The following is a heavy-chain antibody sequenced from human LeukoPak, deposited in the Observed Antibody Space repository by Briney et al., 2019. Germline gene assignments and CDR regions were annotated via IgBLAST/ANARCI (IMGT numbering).Heavy chain of an antibody. CDR1: GGSISSGGYY. Sequence: SETLSLTCTVSGGSISSGGYYWSWIRQPPGKGLEWIGYIYHSGSTYYNPSLKSRVTISVDRSKNQFSLKLSSVTAADTAVYYCAREPTFGVVNPVGGYFDYWGQGTLVTVSS. D-gene: IGHD3-3*01. J-gene: IGHJ4*02. CDR2: IYHSGST. V-gene: IGHV4-30-2*01. CDR3: AREPTFGVVNPVGGYFDY.